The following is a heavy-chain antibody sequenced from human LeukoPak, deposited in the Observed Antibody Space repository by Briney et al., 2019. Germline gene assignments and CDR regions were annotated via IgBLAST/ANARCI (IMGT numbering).Heavy chain of an antibody. Sequence: SETLSLTCTVSGGSISSGDYYWSWIRQPPGKGLEWIGYIYYSGSTYYNPSLKSRVTISVDTSKNQFSLKLSSVTAADTAVYYCASLPATFDFWSGTFDYWGQGTLVTVSS. CDR3: ASLPATFDFWSGTFDY. V-gene: IGHV4-30-4*08. CDR2: IYYSGST. CDR1: GGSISSGDYY. J-gene: IGHJ4*02. D-gene: IGHD3-3*01.